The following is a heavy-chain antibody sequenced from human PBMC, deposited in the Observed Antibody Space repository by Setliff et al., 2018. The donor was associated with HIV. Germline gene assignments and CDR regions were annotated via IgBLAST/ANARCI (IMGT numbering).Heavy chain of an antibody. V-gene: IGHV3-7*03. CDR2: IKEDGSEI. CDR3: ASVLFNRKGWHWDR. D-gene: IGHD6-19*01. Sequence: GGSLRLSCAASGFIIRNHWMTWVRQAPEKGLEWVANIKEDGSEIYFVDSLKGRFTASRDNARNSLYLQMNSLRAEDTAVYYCASVLFNRKGWHWDRWGQGTLVTVSS. J-gene: IGHJ4*02. CDR1: GFIIRNHW.